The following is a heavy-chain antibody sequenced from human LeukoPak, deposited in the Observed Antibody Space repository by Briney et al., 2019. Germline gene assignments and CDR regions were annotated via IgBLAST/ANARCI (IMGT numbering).Heavy chain of an antibody. Sequence: GGSLRLSCAASGFTFDDYAMHWVRQAPGKGLEWVSGISWNSGSIGYADSVKGRFTISRDNAKNSLYLQMNSLRAEDTAVYYCARDSAAATYYGVDVRGQGTTVTVSS. CDR1: GFTFDDYA. CDR3: ARDSAAATYYGVDV. V-gene: IGHV3-9*01. CDR2: ISWNSGSI. D-gene: IGHD6-25*01. J-gene: IGHJ6*02.